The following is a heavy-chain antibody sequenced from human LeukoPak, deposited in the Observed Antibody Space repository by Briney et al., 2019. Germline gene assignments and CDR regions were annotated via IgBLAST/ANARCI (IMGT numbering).Heavy chain of an antibody. V-gene: IGHV1-2*02. CDR1: GYTFTGYY. D-gene: IGHD3-9*01. CDR2: INPNSGGT. CDR3: ARDIYDILTGYYISIGGFDY. J-gene: IGHJ4*02. Sequence: ASVKVSCKASGYTFTGYYMHWVRQAPGQGLEWMGWINPNSGGTNYTQKFQGRVTMTRDTSISTAYMELSSLRSDDTAVYYCARDIYDILTGYYISIGGFDYWGQGTLVTVSS.